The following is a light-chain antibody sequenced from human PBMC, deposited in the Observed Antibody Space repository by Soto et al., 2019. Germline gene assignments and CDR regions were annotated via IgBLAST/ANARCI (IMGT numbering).Light chain of an antibody. CDR3: QQYGSSPLYT. J-gene: IGKJ2*01. V-gene: IGKV3-20*01. Sequence: EIVLTQSPGTLSLSPGERATLSCRASQSVTSNYLAWYQQKPGQAPRLLIYGASSRATGIPDRFSGGGSGTDFALTISRLEPEDFAVYYCQQYGSSPLYTFGPGTKLEIK. CDR2: GAS. CDR1: QSVTSNY.